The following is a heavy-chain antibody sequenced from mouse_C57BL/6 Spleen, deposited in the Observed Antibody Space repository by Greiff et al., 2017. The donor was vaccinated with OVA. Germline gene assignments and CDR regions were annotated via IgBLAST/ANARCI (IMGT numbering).Heavy chain of an antibody. D-gene: IGHD1-1*01. Sequence: QVQLQQPGAELVKPGASVKLSCKASGYTFTSYWMQWVKQRPGQGLEWIGEIDPSDSYTNYNQKFKGKATLTVDTSSSTAYMQLSSLTSEASAVYYCARDYYGSSYGFAYWGQGTLVTVSA. CDR3: ARDYYGSSYGFAY. J-gene: IGHJ3*01. V-gene: IGHV1-50*01. CDR2: IDPSDSYT. CDR1: GYTFTSYW.